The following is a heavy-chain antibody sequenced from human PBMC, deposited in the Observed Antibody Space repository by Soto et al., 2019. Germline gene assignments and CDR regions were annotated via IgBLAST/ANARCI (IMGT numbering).Heavy chain of an antibody. V-gene: IGHV3-23*01. CDR1: GFTFSSYA. Sequence: EVQLLESGGGLVQPGGSLILSCAASGFTFSSYAMSWVRQAPGKGLEWVSGISGSGDSTYYADSVKGRFTISRDNSKNTLYLQMNSLRAEDTVVYYCAKRVPGIAVAGTGYFQHWGQGTLVTVSS. CDR2: ISGSGDST. CDR3: AKRVPGIAVAGTGYFQH. J-gene: IGHJ1*01. D-gene: IGHD6-19*01.